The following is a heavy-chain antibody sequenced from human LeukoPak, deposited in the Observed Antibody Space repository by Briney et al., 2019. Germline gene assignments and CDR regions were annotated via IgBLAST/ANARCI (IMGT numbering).Heavy chain of an antibody. CDR3: ARHTRHYYDSSGDAFDI. Sequence: SVKVSCKASGGTFSSYAISWVRQAPGQGLEWMGGIIPIFGTANYAQEFQGRVTITTDESTSTAYMELSSLRSEDTAVYYCARHTRHYYDSSGDAFDIWGQGTMVTVSS. V-gene: IGHV1-69*05. J-gene: IGHJ3*02. CDR2: IIPIFGTA. CDR1: GGTFSSYA. D-gene: IGHD3-22*01.